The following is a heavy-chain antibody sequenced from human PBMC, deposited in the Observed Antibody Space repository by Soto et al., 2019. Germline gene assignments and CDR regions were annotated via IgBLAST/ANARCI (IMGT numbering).Heavy chain of an antibody. J-gene: IGHJ4*02. CDR3: ASAYNRGAFDS. CDR2: IYHGGNT. Sequence: QVQLQESGPGLVKPSGTLSLTCAVSSGSIGSNNWWTWVRQPPGKGLEWIGEIYHGGNTNYNPSLKSRVTISVDKSKHQFSLKVSSVTAADTAVYYCASAYNRGAFDSWGQGTLVTVSS. V-gene: IGHV4-4*02. D-gene: IGHD1-1*01. CDR1: SGSIGSNNW.